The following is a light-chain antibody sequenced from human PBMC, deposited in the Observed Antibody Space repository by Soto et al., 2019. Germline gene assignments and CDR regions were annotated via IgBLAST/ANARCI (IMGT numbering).Light chain of an antibody. V-gene: IGLV2-14*01. J-gene: IGLJ1*01. CDR3: SSYTNINTRACV. Sequence: QSVLTQPASVSGSPGQSITISCTGTNSDIGSYNRVSWYQQHPGKAPKLIIYEVTDRPSGVSNRFSGSKSGNTASLTISGLQAEDEAEYYCSSYTNINTRACVFGTGTKVTVL. CDR1: NSDIGSYNR. CDR2: EVT.